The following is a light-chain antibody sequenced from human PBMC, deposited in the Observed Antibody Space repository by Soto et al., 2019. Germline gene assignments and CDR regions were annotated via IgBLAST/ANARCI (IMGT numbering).Light chain of an antibody. V-gene: IGKV1-16*01. J-gene: IGKJ1*01. CDR2: AAS. Sequence: DTQMTQSPASLSASIGESVTITCRASEDSTNYVAWIQQRPGKVPKSLIYAASRLQSGVPSRFRGSGSGTYFSLTISSLQPGDSATYYCQQYKTYPRTFGQGTTVEI. CDR3: QQYKTYPRT. CDR1: EDSTNY.